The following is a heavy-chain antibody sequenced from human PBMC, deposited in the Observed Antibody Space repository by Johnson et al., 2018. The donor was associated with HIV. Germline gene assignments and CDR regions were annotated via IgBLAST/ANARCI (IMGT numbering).Heavy chain of an antibody. CDR3: SRLPTGYSRDGFDI. CDR2: VSYDSSNK. D-gene: IGHD5-18*01. J-gene: IGHJ3*02. CDR1: ALSFSGYA. V-gene: IGHV3-30*04. Sequence: VQLVESGGGVVQPGRSLRLSCTSALSFSGYAMHWVRQAPGKGLEWVAVVSYDSSNKYYADSVKGRFTISRDNSKNTVFLQMDSLRAGDTAVYYCSRLPTGYSRDGFDIWGQGTMVTVSS.